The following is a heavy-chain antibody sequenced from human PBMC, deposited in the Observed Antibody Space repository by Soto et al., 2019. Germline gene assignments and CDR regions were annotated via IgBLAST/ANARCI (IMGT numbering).Heavy chain of an antibody. CDR1: GAYVTTCY. CDR2: ISNSGNT. D-gene: IGHD6-13*01. J-gene: IGHJ5*02. V-gene: IGHV4-59*02. Sequence: SETLSLTCNVSGAYVTTCYWSWIRQSPGKGLEWNGYISNSGNTNYNPSLKSRVTISLDTSKNHFSLKMRSVTAADTAVYYCARRGSTWYSWFDPWGRRTLGTVSS. CDR3: ARRGSTWYSWFDP.